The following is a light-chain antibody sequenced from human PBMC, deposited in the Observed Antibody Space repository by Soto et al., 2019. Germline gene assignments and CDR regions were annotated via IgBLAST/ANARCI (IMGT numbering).Light chain of an antibody. Sequence: PGERVTLSCRASQSVSSSYLTWYQQKPGQAPRLLIYGASTRATSIPARFSGSGSGTDFTLTISSLQPEDVATYYCQKYNSAPSITFGQGTRREIK. CDR2: GAS. CDR1: QSVSSSY. J-gene: IGKJ5*01. CDR3: QKYNSAPSIT. V-gene: IGKV3D-7*01.